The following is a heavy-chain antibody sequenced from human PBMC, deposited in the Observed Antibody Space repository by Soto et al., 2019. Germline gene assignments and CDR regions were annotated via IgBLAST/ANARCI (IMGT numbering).Heavy chain of an antibody. CDR2: IFNSGST. CDR3: ARVRYELGVYYYYYGMDV. Sequence: QVQLQESGPGLVKPSETLSLTCTVSGGSISTYYWSWIRQPPGKGLEWIGYIFNSGSTNYNPSLKSRVTISLDTSKNQFSLKLRSVTAVDTAVYYCARVRYELGVYYYYYGMDVWGQGTTVTVSS. J-gene: IGHJ6*02. V-gene: IGHV4-59*01. CDR1: GGSISTYY. D-gene: IGHD2-8*02.